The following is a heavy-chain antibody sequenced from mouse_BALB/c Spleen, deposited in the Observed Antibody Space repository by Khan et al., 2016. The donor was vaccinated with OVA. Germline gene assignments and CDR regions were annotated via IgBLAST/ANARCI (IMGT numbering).Heavy chain of an antibody. CDR1: GYTFPEYT. CDR2: INPKNGGT. Sequence: VQLQQSGPELVKPGASVKISCKASGYTFPEYTVHWVKQSLGQSLDWIGVINPKNGGTAYNQKFKGKATLTVDKSSSTAYMEFSSLTSEDSAVYYCARDAGRYWGQGTSVTVAS. D-gene: IGHD3-3*01. J-gene: IGHJ4*01. CDR3: ARDAGRY. V-gene: IGHV1-18*01.